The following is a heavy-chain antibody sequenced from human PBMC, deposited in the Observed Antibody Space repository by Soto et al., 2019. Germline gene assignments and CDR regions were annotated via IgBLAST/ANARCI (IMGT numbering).Heavy chain of an antibody. D-gene: IGHD3-3*01. Sequence: QVQLVQYGAEVKKPGSSVKVSCKASGGTFISYAISWVRQSPGQGLEWMGGFIPIFGTAHYAQKFQGRVTIPADKSTSTAYMELSSLRSEDTAVYYCASPTREWLPPARDYYYGMDVWGQGTTVTVSS. CDR1: GGTFISYA. CDR2: FIPIFGTA. CDR3: ASPTREWLPPARDYYYGMDV. J-gene: IGHJ6*02. V-gene: IGHV1-69*06.